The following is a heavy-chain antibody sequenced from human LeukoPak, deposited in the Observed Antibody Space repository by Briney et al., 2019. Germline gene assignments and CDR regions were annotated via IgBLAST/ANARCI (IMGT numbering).Heavy chain of an antibody. V-gene: IGHV1-8*03. CDR2: MNPNSGNT. CDR3: ARALSSSPVPYYYYYYMDV. CDR1: GYTFTSYD. Sequence: ASVKVSCKASGYTFTSYDINWVRQATGRGLEWMGWMNPNSGNTGYAQKFQGRVTITRNTSISTAYMELSSLRSEDTAVYYCARALSSSPVPYYYYYYMDVWGKGTTVTVSS. D-gene: IGHD6-13*01. J-gene: IGHJ6*03.